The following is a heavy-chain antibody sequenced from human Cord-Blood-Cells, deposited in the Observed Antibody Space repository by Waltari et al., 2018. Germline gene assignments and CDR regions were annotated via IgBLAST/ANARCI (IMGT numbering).Heavy chain of an antibody. Sequence: QVTLKESGPALVKPTQTLTLTCTFSGFSLSTSGMRVSWIRQPPGKALEWLARIDWVDDKFYSTSLKTRLTISKDTSKDQVVLTMTNMDPVDTATYYCARIPPYCSSTSCYAFDIWGQGTMVTVSS. CDR1: GFSLSTSGMR. CDR2: IDWVDDK. J-gene: IGHJ3*02. D-gene: IGHD2-2*01. CDR3: ARIPPYCSSTSCYAFDI. V-gene: IGHV2-70*04.